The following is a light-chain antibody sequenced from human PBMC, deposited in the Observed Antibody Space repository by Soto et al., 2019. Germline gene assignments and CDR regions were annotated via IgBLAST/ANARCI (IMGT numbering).Light chain of an antibody. Sequence: EIVMTQSPATLSVSPGEGATLSCRASESVSISLAWYQHKPGQPPRLLIHGASTRASGVPPRFTGSGSGTDFTLTISSLQSEDYGVYYCQQYNLWPLTFGGGTKVDIK. CDR1: ESVSIS. CDR2: GAS. J-gene: IGKJ4*01. V-gene: IGKV3D-15*01. CDR3: QQYNLWPLT.